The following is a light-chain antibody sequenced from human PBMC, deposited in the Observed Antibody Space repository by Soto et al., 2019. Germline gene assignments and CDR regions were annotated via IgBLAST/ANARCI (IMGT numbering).Light chain of an antibody. CDR2: DAS. V-gene: IGKV3-20*01. CDR3: QQYGSSPPWT. Sequence: EIVLTQSPGTLSLSPGERATLSCRASQSLSSSQLAWYQQKPGQAPRLLIHDASSRATGISDRFTGSGSGTDFTLTISRLEPEDFAVYYCQQYGSSPPWTFGQGTKVDI. CDR1: QSLSSSQ. J-gene: IGKJ1*01.